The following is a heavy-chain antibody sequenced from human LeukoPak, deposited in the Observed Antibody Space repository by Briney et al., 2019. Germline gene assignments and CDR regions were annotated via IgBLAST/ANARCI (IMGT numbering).Heavy chain of an antibody. Sequence: GESLKISCKGSGYSFISYWIGWVRQMPGKGLEWMGIIYPGDSDTRYSPSFQGQVTISAEKSISTAYLQWSSLKASDTAMYYCARRMATSRGPFDYWGQGTLVTVSS. J-gene: IGHJ4*02. CDR2: IYPGDSDT. CDR1: GYSFISYW. CDR3: ARRMATSRGPFDY. V-gene: IGHV5-51*01. D-gene: IGHD5-24*01.